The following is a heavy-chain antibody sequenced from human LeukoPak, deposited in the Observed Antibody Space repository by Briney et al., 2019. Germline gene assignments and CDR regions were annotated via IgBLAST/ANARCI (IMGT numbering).Heavy chain of an antibody. CDR2: IFTTGST. Sequence: SETLFLTCSVSGGSISSDYWSWIRQPAGRGLEWIGRIFTTGSTNYNPSLKSRVTISLDKSKNQFSLRLSSVTAADTAVYYCARGDTVATGLYDYWGRGTLVTVSS. V-gene: IGHV4-4*07. J-gene: IGHJ4*02. CDR3: ARGDTVATGLYDY. D-gene: IGHD5-12*01. CDR1: GGSISSDY.